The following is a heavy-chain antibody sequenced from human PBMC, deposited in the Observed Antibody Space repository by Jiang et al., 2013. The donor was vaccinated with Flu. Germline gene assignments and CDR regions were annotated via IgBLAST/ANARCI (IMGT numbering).Heavy chain of an antibody. CDR1: GGSISSGSYY. V-gene: IGHV4-61*02. CDR3: AREPLRFLEWSATAYNWFDP. J-gene: IGHJ5*02. CDR2: IYTSGST. D-gene: IGHD3-3*01. Sequence: GPGLVKPSQTLSLTCTVSGGSISSGSYYWSWIRQPAGKGLEWIGRIYTSGSTNYNPSLKSRVTISVDTSKNQFSLKLSSVTAADTAVYYCAREPLRFLEWSATAYNWFDPWGQGTLVTV.